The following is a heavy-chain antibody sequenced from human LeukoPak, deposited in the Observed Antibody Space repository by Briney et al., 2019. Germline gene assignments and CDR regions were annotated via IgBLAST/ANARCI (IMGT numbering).Heavy chain of an antibody. V-gene: IGHV1-2*02. J-gene: IGHJ4*02. CDR1: GYTFTGYY. CDR3: ARDPSQWLSSSGVDY. CDR2: INPNSGGT. Sequence: ASVKVSCKASGYTFTGYYMHWVRQAPGQGLEWMGWINPNSGGTNYAQKFQGRVTMTRDTSISTAYMELSRLRSDDTAVYYCARDPSQWLSSSGVDYWGQGTLVTVSS. D-gene: IGHD5-12*01.